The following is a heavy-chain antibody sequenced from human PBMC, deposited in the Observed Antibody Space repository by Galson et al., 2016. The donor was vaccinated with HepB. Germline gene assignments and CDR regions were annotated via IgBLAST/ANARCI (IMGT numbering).Heavy chain of an antibody. J-gene: IGHJ3*02. Sequence: SETLSLTCTVSGASIRRYYWSWIRQSPGKGLEWIGYIYHIGNTDYNPSLESRVTISLDTSNSLFSLILRSVTAADTAVYYCATITFAHGFDIWGPGTAVTVSS. V-gene: IGHV4-59*12. CDR1: GASIRRYY. CDR3: ATITFAHGFDI. D-gene: IGHD3-10*01. CDR2: IYHIGNT.